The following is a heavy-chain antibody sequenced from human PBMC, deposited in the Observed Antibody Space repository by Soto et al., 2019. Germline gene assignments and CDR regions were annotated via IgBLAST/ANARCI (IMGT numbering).Heavy chain of an antibody. J-gene: IGHJ5*02. D-gene: IGHD6-13*01. CDR1: GFTFSSYW. CDR2: IDNDGSAT. Sequence: GGSLRLSCAASGFTFSSYWMHWVRQAPGKGLVWVSYIDNDGSATTYADSVKGRFTISRDNAKNTLYLQMDSLRAEDTAVYYCARDSWGIHHWGQGTLVTVSS. V-gene: IGHV3-74*01. CDR3: ARDSWGIHH.